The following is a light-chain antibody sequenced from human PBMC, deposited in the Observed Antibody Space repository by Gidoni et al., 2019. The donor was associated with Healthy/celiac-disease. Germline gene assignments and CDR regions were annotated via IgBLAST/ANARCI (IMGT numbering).Light chain of an antibody. J-gene: IGLJ3*02. CDR3: AAWDDSLSGLWV. Sequence: QSVLTQPPSASVTPGQRVTISCSGSSSNSGSNYVYWYQQLPGTAPKLLIYRNNQRPSGVPDRFSGSKSGTSASLAISGLRSEDEADYYCAAWDDSLSGLWVFGGGTKLTVL. CDR1: SSNSGSNY. CDR2: RNN. V-gene: IGLV1-47*01.